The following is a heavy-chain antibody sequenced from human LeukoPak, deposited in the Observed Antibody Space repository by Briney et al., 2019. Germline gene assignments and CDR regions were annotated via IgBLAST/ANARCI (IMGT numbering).Heavy chain of an antibody. CDR2: FDPEDGET. CDR3: ATAGYYQQGWFDP. D-gene: IGHD3-22*01. J-gene: IGHJ5*02. Sequence: GASVKVSCKASGGTFSSYAISWVRQAPGQGLEWMGGFDPEDGETIYAQKFQGRVTMTEDTSTDTAYMELSSLRSEDTAVYYCATAGYYQQGWFDPWGQGTLVTVSS. V-gene: IGHV1-24*01. CDR1: GGTFSSYA.